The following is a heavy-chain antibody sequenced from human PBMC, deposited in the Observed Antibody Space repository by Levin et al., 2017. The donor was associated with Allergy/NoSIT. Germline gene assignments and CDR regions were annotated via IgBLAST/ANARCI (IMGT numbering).Heavy chain of an antibody. Sequence: SLKISCAASGFTFDDYAMHWVRQAPGKGLEWVSGISWNSGSIGYADSVKGRFTISRDNAKNSLYLQMNSLRAEDTALYYCAKGHSYGSGSYYTSGDYWGQGTLVTVSS. CDR3: AKGHSYGSGSYYTSGDY. V-gene: IGHV3-9*01. CDR1: GFTFDDYA. J-gene: IGHJ4*02. D-gene: IGHD3-10*01. CDR2: ISWNSGSI.